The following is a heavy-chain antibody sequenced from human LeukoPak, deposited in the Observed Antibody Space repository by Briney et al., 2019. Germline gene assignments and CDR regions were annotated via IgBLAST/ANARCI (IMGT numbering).Heavy chain of an antibody. CDR3: ARLADTSLGF. Sequence: GESLKISCKGSGYTFANYWIAWVRQLPGKGLEWMGIIYPSDSDTKYSPSFRGQVTISVDKSITTAYLQWSSLKASDTAVYYCARLADTSLGFWGQGTLVTVSS. V-gene: IGHV5-51*01. CDR2: IYPSDSDT. D-gene: IGHD5-18*01. CDR1: GYTFANYW. J-gene: IGHJ4*02.